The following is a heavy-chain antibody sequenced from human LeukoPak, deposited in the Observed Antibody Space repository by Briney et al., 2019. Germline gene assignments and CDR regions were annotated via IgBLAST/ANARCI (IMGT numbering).Heavy chain of an antibody. V-gene: IGHV3-7*03. CDR3: ARVGGH. Sequence: GGSLRLSCAASGFTFNNYWMTWVRQAPGKGLEWVANIKQDGSEKDYVDSVKGRFTTSRDNSKNTLYLQMNSLRVEDTAVYYCARVGGHWGQGTLVTVSS. CDR1: GFTFNNYW. D-gene: IGHD3-10*01. J-gene: IGHJ4*02. CDR2: IKQDGSEK.